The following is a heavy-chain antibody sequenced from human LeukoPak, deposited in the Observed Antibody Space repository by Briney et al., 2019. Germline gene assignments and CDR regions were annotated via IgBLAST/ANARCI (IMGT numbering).Heavy chain of an antibody. V-gene: IGHV4-59*08. Sequence: SETLSLTCTVSGGSISSYYWSWIRQPPGKGLEWIGYIYYSGSTNYNPSLKSRVTISVDTSKNQFSLKLSSVTAADTAVYYCASFHYGSGNDAFDIWGQGTMVTVSS. CDR2: IYYSGST. D-gene: IGHD3-10*01. CDR3: ASFHYGSGNDAFDI. CDR1: GGSISSYY. J-gene: IGHJ3*02.